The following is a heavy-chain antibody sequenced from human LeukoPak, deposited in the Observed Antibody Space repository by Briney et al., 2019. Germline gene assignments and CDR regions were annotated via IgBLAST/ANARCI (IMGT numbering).Heavy chain of an antibody. CDR3: ARDVRGYSYGSFDY. V-gene: IGHV4-59*01. J-gene: IGHJ4*02. CDR1: GGSISSYY. D-gene: IGHD5-18*01. Sequence: PSETLCLTCTVSGGSISSYYWSWIRQPPGKGLEWIGYIYYSGSTNYNPSLKSRVTISVDTSKNQFSLKLSSVTAADTAVYYCARDVRGYSYGSFDYWGQGTLVTVSS. CDR2: IYYSGST.